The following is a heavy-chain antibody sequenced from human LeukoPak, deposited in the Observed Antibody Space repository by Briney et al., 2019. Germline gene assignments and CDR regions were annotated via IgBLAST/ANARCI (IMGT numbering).Heavy chain of an antibody. V-gene: IGHV3-23*01. CDR2: ISGSSSHT. CDR3: AKESDYSNAAPEWGFDS. CDR1: GFTFSIYA. D-gene: IGHD3-3*01. Sequence: HPVGSLRLSCAASGFTFSIYAMSWVRQAPGKGLEWVSGISGSSSHTADADSVRGRFIISRDNTRNTLYLHMNSLRAEDTALYYCAKESDYSNAAPEWGFDSWGQGTLVTVSS. J-gene: IGHJ4*02.